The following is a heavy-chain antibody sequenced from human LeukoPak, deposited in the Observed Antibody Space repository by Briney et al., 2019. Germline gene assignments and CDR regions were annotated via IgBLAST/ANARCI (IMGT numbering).Heavy chain of an antibody. D-gene: IGHD3-9*01. CDR2: IIPIFGTA. J-gene: IGHJ4*02. CDR3: ARGKSDVLRYFDWLSMFDY. V-gene: IGHV1-69*13. Sequence: SVKVSCKASGGTFSSYAISWVRQAPGQGLEWMGGIIPIFGTANYAQKFQGRVTITADESTSTAYMELSSLRSGDTAVYYCARGKSDVLRYFDWLSMFDYWGQGTLVTVSS. CDR1: GGTFSSYA.